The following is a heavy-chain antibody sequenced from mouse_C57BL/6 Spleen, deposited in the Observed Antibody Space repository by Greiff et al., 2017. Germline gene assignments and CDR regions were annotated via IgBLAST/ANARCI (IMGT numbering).Heavy chain of an antibody. J-gene: IGHJ4*01. CDR3: ARGRSGKNAMDY. CDR1: GYTFTSYW. V-gene: IGHV1-69*01. CDR2: IDPSDSYT. Sequence: VQLQQPGAELVMPGASVKLSCKASGYTFTSYWMHWVKQRPGQGLEWIGEIDPSDSYTNYNQKFKGKSTLTVDKSSSTAYMQLSSLTSEDSAVYYCARGRSGKNAMDYWGKGTSVTVSS. D-gene: IGHD1-3*01.